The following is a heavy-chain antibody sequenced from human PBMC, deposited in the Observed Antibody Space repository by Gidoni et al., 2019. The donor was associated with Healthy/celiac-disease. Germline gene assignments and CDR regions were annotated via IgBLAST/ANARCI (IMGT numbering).Heavy chain of an antibody. CDR2: INHSGST. CDR1: GGSFSGYY. Sequence: QVQLQQWGAGLLQPSETLSLTCAVYGGSFSGYYWSWIRQPPGKGLEWIGEINHSGSTNYNPSLKSRVTISVDTSKNQFSLKLSSVTAADTAVYYCARATIVVVPAAMHGYNWFDPWGQGTLVTVSS. D-gene: IGHD2-2*01. J-gene: IGHJ5*02. CDR3: ARATIVVVPAAMHGYNWFDP. V-gene: IGHV4-34*01.